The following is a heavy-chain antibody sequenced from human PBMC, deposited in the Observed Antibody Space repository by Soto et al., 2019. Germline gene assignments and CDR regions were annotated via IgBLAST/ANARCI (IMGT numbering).Heavy chain of an antibody. Sequence: QMQLVQSGPEVKKPGTSVKVSCKASGFTFTSSAVQWVRQARGQRLEWIGWIVVGSGNTNYAQKFQERVTITRDMSTSTAYTELSSLRSEDTAVYYCAAVNRVVTAMNDYWGQGTLVTVSS. CDR3: AAVNRVVTAMNDY. CDR1: GFTFTSSA. CDR2: IVVGSGNT. J-gene: IGHJ4*02. D-gene: IGHD2-21*02. V-gene: IGHV1-58*01.